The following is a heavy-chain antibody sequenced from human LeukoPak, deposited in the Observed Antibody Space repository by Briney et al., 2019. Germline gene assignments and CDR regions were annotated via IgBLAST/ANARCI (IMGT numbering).Heavy chain of an antibody. J-gene: IGHJ4*02. Sequence: SETLSLTCTVSGGSISSGGYYWSWIRQHPGKGLEWIGYMYYTGNTYYNPSLKSRVTISVDTSKNQFSLKLTSVTAADTAVYYCASAFSGYGLPGYWGQGTLVTASS. CDR2: MYYTGNT. CDR3: ASAFSGYGLPGY. CDR1: GGSISSGGYY. V-gene: IGHV4-31*03. D-gene: IGHD3-22*01.